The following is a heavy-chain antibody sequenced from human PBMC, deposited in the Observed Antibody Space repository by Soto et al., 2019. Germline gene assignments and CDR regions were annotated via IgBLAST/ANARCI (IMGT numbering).Heavy chain of an antibody. Sequence: GASVKVSCKASGGTFSSYAISWVRQAPGQGLEWMGGIIPIFGTANYAQKFQGRVTITADESTSTAYMELSSLRSEDTAVYYCARRGVTVTREYYFDYWGQGTLVTVSS. J-gene: IGHJ4*02. CDR1: GGTFSSYA. D-gene: IGHD4-17*01. CDR3: ARRGVTVTREYYFDY. CDR2: IIPIFGTA. V-gene: IGHV1-69*13.